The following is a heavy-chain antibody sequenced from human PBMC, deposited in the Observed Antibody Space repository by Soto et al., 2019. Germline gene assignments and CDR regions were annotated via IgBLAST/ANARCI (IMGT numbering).Heavy chain of an antibody. D-gene: IGHD3-10*01. Sequence: EVQLVESGGGLVKPGGSLRLSCAASGFTFSSYSMNWVRQAPGKGLEWVSSISSSSSYIYYADSVKGRFTISRDNAXXSLYRQMNSLRAEDTAVYYWARFYYGSGSPDAFDIWGQGTMVTVSS. CDR1: GFTFSSYS. CDR2: ISSSSSYI. V-gene: IGHV3-21*01. J-gene: IGHJ3*02. CDR3: ARFYYGSGSPDAFDI.